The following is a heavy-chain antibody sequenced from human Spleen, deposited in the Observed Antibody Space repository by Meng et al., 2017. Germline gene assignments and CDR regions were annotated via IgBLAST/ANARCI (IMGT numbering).Heavy chain of an antibody. V-gene: IGHV1-24*01. Sequence: QVQLVQSWDEGKKPGAAVKVSFKASGKPLTELSMHWVRQAPGKGLEWMGGFDPEDGETIYAQKFQGRVTMTEDTSTDTAYMELSSLRSEDAAVYYCATSSMVVVTKYYFDYWGQGTLVTVSS. J-gene: IGHJ4*02. CDR2: FDPEDGET. CDR3: ATSSMVVVTKYYFDY. D-gene: IGHD3-22*01. CDR1: GKPLTELS.